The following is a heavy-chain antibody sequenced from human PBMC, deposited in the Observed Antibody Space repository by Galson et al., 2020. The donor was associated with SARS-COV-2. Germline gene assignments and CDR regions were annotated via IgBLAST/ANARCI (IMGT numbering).Heavy chain of an antibody. Sequence: GESLKISCAASGFTFSSYAMHWVRQAPGKGLEWVAVISYDGSNKYYADSVKGRFTISRDNSKNTLYLQMNSLRAEDTAVYYCARDAPGWYCDYWGQGTLVTVSS. CDR2: ISYDGSNK. D-gene: IGHD6-19*01. V-gene: IGHV3-30-3*01. J-gene: IGHJ4*02. CDR1: GFTFSSYA. CDR3: ARDAPGWYCDY.